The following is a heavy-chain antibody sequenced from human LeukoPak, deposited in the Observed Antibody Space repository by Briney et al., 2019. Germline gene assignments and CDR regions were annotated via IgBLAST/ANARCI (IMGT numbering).Heavy chain of an antibody. V-gene: IGHV3-21*01. CDR1: EFTFSSYS. J-gene: IGHJ6*03. Sequence: PGGSLRLSCAASEFTFSSYSMNWVRQAPGKGLEWVSSISSSSSYIYYADSVKGRFTISRDNAKNSLYLQMNSLRAEDTAVYYCARDLVAVADTFYYYYMDVWGKGTTVTVSS. CDR3: ARDLVAVADTFYYYYMDV. CDR2: ISSSSSYI. D-gene: IGHD6-19*01.